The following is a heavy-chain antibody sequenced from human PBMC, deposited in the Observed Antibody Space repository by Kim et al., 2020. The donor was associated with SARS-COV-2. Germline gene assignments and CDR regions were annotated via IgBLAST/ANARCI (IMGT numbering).Heavy chain of an antibody. CDR3: ARSIAVAGTIDY. CDR2: K. J-gene: IGHJ4*02. D-gene: IGHD6-19*01. V-gene: IGHV3-30*03. Sequence: KYYEASVQGRFTISGDNSKNTLYLQMNSRGAEDTAVYYWARSIAVAGTIDYWGQGTLVTVSS.